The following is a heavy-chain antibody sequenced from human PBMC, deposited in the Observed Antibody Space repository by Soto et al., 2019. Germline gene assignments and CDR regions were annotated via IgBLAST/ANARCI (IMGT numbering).Heavy chain of an antibody. CDR3: ARDNSRVTSGYYYYGMDV. CDR2: TYYSGST. V-gene: IGHV4-59*01. J-gene: IGHJ6*02. D-gene: IGHD6-13*01. Sequence: PSETLSLTCTVSGGSISGYNWSWIRQPPGKGLEWIGYTYYSGSTNYNPSLKSRVTISVDTSKNQFSLEPSSVTAADTAVYYCARDNSRVTSGYYYYGMDVWGQGTTVTVSS. CDR1: GGSISGYN.